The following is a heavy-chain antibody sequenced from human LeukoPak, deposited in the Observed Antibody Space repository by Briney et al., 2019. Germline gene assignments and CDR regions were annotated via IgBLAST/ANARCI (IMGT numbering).Heavy chain of an antibody. Sequence: PSETLSLTCTVSGGSISSSSYYWGWIRQPPGKGLEWIGSIYYSGSTYYNPSLKSRVTISVDTSKNQFSLRLSSVTAADTAVYYCARDRAGAFDVWGQGALVSVSS. V-gene: IGHV4-39*07. CDR1: GGSISSSSYY. CDR3: ARDRAGAFDV. CDR2: IYYSGST. J-gene: IGHJ3*01.